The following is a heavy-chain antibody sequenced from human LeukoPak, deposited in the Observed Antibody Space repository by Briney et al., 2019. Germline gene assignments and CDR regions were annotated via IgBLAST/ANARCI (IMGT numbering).Heavy chain of an antibody. CDR3: ARWGRFTYYYDSSGYYYDY. CDR2: INPNSGGT. D-gene: IGHD3-22*01. Sequence: ASVKVSCKASGYTFTGYYMHWVRQAPGQGLEWMGWINPNSGGTNYAQKFQGRVTMTRDTSISTAYMELSRLRSDDTAVYYCARWGRFTYYYDSSGYYYDYWGQGTLVTVPS. J-gene: IGHJ4*02. CDR1: GYTFTGYY. V-gene: IGHV1-2*02.